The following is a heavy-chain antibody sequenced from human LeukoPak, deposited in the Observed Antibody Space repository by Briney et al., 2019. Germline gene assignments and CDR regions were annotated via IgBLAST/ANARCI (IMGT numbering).Heavy chain of an antibody. Sequence: TSETLSLTCTVSGCSISNYYWSWIRQPPGKGLECIGYIYYSGTTNYNPSPEHRVPIPVHPSKNQFSLKLRSVTAGDAAVYYCARSFGGSYRRYFDYWGQGTLVTVSS. CDR1: GCSISNYY. D-gene: IGHD1-26*01. CDR2: IYYSGTT. CDR3: ARSFGGSYRRYFDY. J-gene: IGHJ4*02. V-gene: IGHV4-59*01.